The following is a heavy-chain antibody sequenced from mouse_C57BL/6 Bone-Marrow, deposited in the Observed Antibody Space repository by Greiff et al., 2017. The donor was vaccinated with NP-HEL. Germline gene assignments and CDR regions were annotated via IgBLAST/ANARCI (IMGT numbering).Heavy chain of an antibody. J-gene: IGHJ2*01. CDR2: ISYDGSN. CDR1: GYSITSGYY. V-gene: IGHV3-6*01. CDR3: ARDRASSGPYYFDY. Sequence: EVKLQESGPGLVKPSQSLSLTCSVTGYSITSGYYWNWIRQVPGNKLEWMGYISYDGSNNYNPSLKNRISITRDTSKNQFFLKLNSVTTEDTATYYCARDRASSGPYYFDYWGQGTTLTVSS. D-gene: IGHD3-2*02.